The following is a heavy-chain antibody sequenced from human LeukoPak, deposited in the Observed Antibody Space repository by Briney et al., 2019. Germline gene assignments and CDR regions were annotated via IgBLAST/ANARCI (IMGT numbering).Heavy chain of an antibody. CDR1: GGSISSYY. Sequence: SETLSLTCTVSGGSISSYYWSWIRQPAGEGLEWIGRIDTSGSTNYNPSLKSRVTMSADTSKNQLSLKLTSVTGADTAVYYCAGERGEEYSSGWYKTNFFDNWGQGIRVTVSS. V-gene: IGHV4-4*07. D-gene: IGHD6-19*01. CDR3: AGERGEEYSSGWYKTNFFDN. J-gene: IGHJ4*02. CDR2: IDTSGST.